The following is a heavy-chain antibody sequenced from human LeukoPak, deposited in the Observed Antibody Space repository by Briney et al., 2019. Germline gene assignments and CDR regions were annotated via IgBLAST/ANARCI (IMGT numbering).Heavy chain of an antibody. CDR3: ARGDYGEDY. V-gene: IGHV4-34*01. D-gene: IGHD4-17*01. CDR2: INHSGST. CDR1: GGSFSGYY. J-gene: IGHJ4*02. Sequence: SEALSLTCAVYGGSFSGYYWSWIRQPPGKGLEWIGEINHSGSTNYNPSLKSRVTISVDTSKNQFSLKLSSVTAADTAVYYCARGDYGEDYWGQGTLVTVSS.